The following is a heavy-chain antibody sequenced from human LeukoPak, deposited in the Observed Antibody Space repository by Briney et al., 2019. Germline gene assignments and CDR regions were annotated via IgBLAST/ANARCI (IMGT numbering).Heavy chain of an antibody. Sequence: SETLSLTCTVSGGSISSSSYYWRWIRQPPGKGLEWIGSIYYTGISFYNLSLKSRVTISVDTSKNQFSLKLSSVTAADTAVYYCARPDNYYYMDVWGKGTTVTVSS. V-gene: IGHV4-39*01. J-gene: IGHJ6*03. CDR3: ARPDNYYYMDV. D-gene: IGHD3-22*01. CDR1: GGSISSSSYY. CDR2: IYYTGIS.